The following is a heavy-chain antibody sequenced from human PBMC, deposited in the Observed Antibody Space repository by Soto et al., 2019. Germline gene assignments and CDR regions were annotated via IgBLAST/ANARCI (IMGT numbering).Heavy chain of an antibody. V-gene: IGHV3-15*01. CDR2: IKSKNDGGTT. D-gene: IGHD6-19*01. J-gene: IGHJ4*02. Sequence: GGSVRLSCAASGVTFTNACMNWVRQAPGRGLEWVGRIKSKNDGGTTDFPAPVKGRFTISRDDSENTMYLQMNDLKTEDTAVYYCARAVAVAADFDYWGQGTLVTVSS. CDR1: GVTFTNAC. CDR3: ARAVAVAADFDY.